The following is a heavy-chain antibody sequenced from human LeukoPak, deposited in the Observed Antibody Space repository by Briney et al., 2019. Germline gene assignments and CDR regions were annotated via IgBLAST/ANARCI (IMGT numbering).Heavy chain of an antibody. CDR3: ASPLSGLRTGWDFDY. CDR1: GGTSSSYA. CDR2: IIPILGIA. D-gene: IGHD6-19*01. V-gene: IGHV1-69*04. Sequence: SVKVSCKASGGTSSSYAISWVRQAPGQGLEWMGRIIPILGIANYAQKFQGRVTITADKSTSTAYMELSSLRSEDTAVYYCASPLSGLRTGWDFDYWGQGTLVTVSS. J-gene: IGHJ4*02.